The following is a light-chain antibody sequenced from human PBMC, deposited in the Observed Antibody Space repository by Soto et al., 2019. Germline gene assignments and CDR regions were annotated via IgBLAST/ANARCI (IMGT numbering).Light chain of an antibody. J-gene: IGKJ3*01. CDR1: QSVSSY. CDR3: QQRSNWPAVT. CDR2: DAS. Sequence: EIVLTQSPATLSLSPGERATLSCRASQSVSSYLAWYQQRPGQAPRLLIYDASSRATGIPARFSGSGSGTDFTLTISSLEPEYFAVYYCQQRSNWPAVTFGPGTQMDIK. V-gene: IGKV3-11*01.